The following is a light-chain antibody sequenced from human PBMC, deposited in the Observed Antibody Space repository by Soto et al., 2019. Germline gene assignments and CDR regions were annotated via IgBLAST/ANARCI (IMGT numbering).Light chain of an antibody. J-gene: IGLJ1*01. CDR2: QVT. CDR3: TSYTSGSTPYV. CDR1: SIDVDGYNY. Sequence: QSVLTQPASVSGSPGQSITISCTGTSIDVDGYNYVSWYQQHPGKAPKLIIYQVTNRPSGASNRFSGSKSGNTASLTISGLQAEDEADYYCTSYTSGSTPYVFXTGTKV. V-gene: IGLV2-14*01.